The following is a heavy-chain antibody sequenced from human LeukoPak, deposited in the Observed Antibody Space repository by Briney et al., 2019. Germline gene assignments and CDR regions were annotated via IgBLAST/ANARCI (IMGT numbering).Heavy chain of an antibody. V-gene: IGHV4-39*01. Sequence: SETLSLTCTVSGGSISSSSYYWGWIRQPPGKGLEWIGSIYYSGSTYYNPSLKSRVTISVDTSKNQFSLKLSSVTAADTAVYYCARHADDSPSHFDYWGQGTLVTVPS. CDR1: GGSISSSSYY. CDR3: ARHADDSPSHFDY. J-gene: IGHJ4*02. CDR2: IYYSGST. D-gene: IGHD1-1*01.